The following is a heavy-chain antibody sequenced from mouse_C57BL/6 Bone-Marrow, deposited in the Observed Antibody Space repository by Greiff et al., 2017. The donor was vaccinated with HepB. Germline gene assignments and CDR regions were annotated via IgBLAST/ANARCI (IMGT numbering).Heavy chain of an antibody. V-gene: IGHV1-81*01. CDR3: ARAGSTMITHYYAMDY. D-gene: IGHD2-4*01. CDR2: IYPGSGNT. Sequence: QVQLQQSGAELARPGASVKLSCKASGYTFTSYGISWVNQRPGQGLEWIGEIYPGSGNTYYNEKFKGKATLTADKSSSTAYMELRSLTSEDSAVYFCARAGSTMITHYYAMDYWGQGTSVTVSS. J-gene: IGHJ4*01. CDR1: GYTFTSYG.